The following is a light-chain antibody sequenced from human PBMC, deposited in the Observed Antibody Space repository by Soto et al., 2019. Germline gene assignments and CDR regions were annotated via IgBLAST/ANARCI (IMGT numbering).Light chain of an antibody. J-gene: IGLJ1*01. Sequence: QSALTQPASVSGSPGQSITISCTGTSSDVGGYNYVSWYQQHPGKAPKLMIYDVSKRPSGVSNRFSGSKSGNTASLPISGLQAEDEADYYCSSYISSSTLNVFGTGTKLTVL. CDR3: SSYISSSTLNV. V-gene: IGLV2-14*01. CDR1: SSDVGGYNY. CDR2: DVS.